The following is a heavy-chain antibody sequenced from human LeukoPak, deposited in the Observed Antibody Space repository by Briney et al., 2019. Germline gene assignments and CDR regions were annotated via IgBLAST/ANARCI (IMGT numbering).Heavy chain of an antibody. D-gene: IGHD6-19*01. J-gene: IGHJ4*02. CDR2: INPNSGGT. V-gene: IGHV1-2*06. CDR1: GYTFTGYY. CDR3: AIIAVAGSLDY. Sequence: GASVKVSCKASGYTFTGYYMHWVRQAPGQGLEWMGRINPNSGGTNYAQKFQGRVTRTRDTSISTAYMELSRLRADDTAVYYCAIIAVAGSLDYWGQGTLVTVSS.